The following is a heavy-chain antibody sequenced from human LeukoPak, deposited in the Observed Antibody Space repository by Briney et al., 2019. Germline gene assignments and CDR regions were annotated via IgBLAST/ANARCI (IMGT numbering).Heavy chain of an antibody. CDR3: ARDSRTLPD. V-gene: IGHV3-7*03. D-gene: IGHD2/OR15-2a*01. Sequence: PGGSLRLSCAASGFTFSSYWMSWVRQAPGKGLEWVTNIKQDGSEKHYVDSVKGRFTISRDNAKNSLYLQMNSLRGEGTAVYYCARDSRTLPDWGQGTLVTVSS. J-gene: IGHJ4*02. CDR1: GFTFSSYW. CDR2: IKQDGSEK.